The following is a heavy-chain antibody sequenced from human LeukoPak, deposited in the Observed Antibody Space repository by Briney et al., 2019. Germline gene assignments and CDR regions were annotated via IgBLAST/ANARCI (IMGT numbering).Heavy chain of an antibody. V-gene: IGHV4-59*01. CDR1: GGSLSNYY. CDR2: IYYSGST. CDR3: ARSDSSSWAYFDY. D-gene: IGHD6-13*01. Sequence: SSETLSLTCTVSGGSLSNYYWSWIRHPPGKGLEWSGYIYYSGSTTYNPSLKSRVTISVDTSKNQFSLRLTSVTTADKAVYYCARSDSSSWAYFDYWGQGTLVTVSS. J-gene: IGHJ4*02.